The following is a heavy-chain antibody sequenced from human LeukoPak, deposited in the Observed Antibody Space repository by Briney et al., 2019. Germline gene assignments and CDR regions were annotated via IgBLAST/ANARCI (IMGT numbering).Heavy chain of an antibody. J-gene: IGHJ4*02. CDR3: ARGVELPYYFDY. CDR1: GGSISSSNW. V-gene: IGHV4-4*02. D-gene: IGHD1-26*01. CDR2: IYHSGST. Sequence: SETLSLTCAVSGGSISSSNWWSWVRQPPGKGLEWIGEIYHSGSTNYNPSLKSRVTISVDTSKNQFSLKLSSVTAADTAVYYCARGVELPYYFDYWGQGTLVTVSS.